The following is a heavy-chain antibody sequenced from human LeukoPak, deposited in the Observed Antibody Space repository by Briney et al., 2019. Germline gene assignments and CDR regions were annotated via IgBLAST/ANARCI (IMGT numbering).Heavy chain of an antibody. CDR3: ARVRWDAFDI. Sequence: SETLSLTCTVSGDSISSSIYYWGWIRQPPGKGLEWIGSIYYSGSTYYNPSLKSRVTISVDTSKNQFSLKLSSVTAADTAVYYCARVRWDAFDIWGQGTMVTVSS. J-gene: IGHJ3*02. V-gene: IGHV4-39*07. CDR2: IYYSGST. CDR1: GDSISSSIYY. D-gene: IGHD3-3*01.